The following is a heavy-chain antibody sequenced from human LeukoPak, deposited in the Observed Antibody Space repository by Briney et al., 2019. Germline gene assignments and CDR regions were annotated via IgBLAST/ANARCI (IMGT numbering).Heavy chain of an antibody. J-gene: IGHJ4*02. CDR1: GGSISSSNW. Sequence: SGTLSLTCAVSGGSISSSNWWSWVRQPPGKGLEWIGEIYHSGSTNYNPSLKSRVTISVDTSKNQFSLKLRSVTAADTAVYYCARRLGGSGSYYYWGQGTLVTVSS. D-gene: IGHD3-10*01. CDR2: IYHSGST. V-gene: IGHV4-4*02. CDR3: ARRLGGSGSYYY.